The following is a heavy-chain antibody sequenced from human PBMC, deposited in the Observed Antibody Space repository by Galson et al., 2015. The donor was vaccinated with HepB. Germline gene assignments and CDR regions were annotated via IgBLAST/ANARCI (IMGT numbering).Heavy chain of an antibody. CDR2: IYWDDDK. J-gene: IGHJ3*02. Sequence: PALVKPTQTLTLTCTFSGFSLSTSGVGVGWIRQPPGKALEWLALIYWDDDKRYSPSLKSRLTITKDTSKNQVVLTMTNMDPVDTATYYCATYCGGDCYLGDAFDIWGQGTMVTVSS. V-gene: IGHV2-5*02. CDR1: GFSLSTSGVG. D-gene: IGHD2-21*02. CDR3: ATYCGGDCYLGDAFDI.